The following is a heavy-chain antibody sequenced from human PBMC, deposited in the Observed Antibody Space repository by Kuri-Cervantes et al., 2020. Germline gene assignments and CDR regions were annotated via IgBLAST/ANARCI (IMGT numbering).Heavy chain of an antibody. CDR3: AKGKWRSGWYSYYYYYGMDV. V-gene: IGHV3-9*01. CDR2: ISWNSGSI. CDR1: GFTFDDYA. Sequence: LTCAASGFTFDDYAMHWVRQAPGKGLEWVSGISWNSGSIGYADSVKGRFTISRDNAKNSLYLQMNSLRAEDTALYYCAKGKWRSGWYSYYYYYGMDVWGQGTTVTVSS. J-gene: IGHJ6*02. D-gene: IGHD6-19*01.